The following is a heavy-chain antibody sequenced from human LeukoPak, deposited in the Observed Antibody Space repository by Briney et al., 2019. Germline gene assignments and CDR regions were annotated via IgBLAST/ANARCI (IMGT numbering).Heavy chain of an antibody. CDR3: ARGPGYWYFDL. V-gene: IGHV3-11*05. CDR1: GFSVSSSF. J-gene: IGHJ2*01. CDR2: ISSSSGYI. Sequence: GGSLRLSCAASGFSVSSSFMSWVRQAPGKGLEWVSYISSSSGYINYADSVKGRFTITRDNAKNSLYLQMNSLRADDTAVYYCARGPGYWYFDLWGRGTLVTVSS.